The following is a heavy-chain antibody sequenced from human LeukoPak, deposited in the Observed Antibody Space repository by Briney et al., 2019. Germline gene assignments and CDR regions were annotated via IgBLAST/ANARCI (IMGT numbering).Heavy chain of an antibody. CDR2: ISGSGGST. CDR1: GGSMSSYY. Sequence: PSETLSLTCTVSGGSMSSYYWSWIRQPPGKGLEWVSAISGSGGSTYYADSVKGRFTISRDNSKNTLYLQMNSLRAEDTAVYYRAKDPTRPIAVAGTFDYWGQGTLVTVSS. J-gene: IGHJ4*02. D-gene: IGHD6-19*01. V-gene: IGHV3-23*01. CDR3: AKDPTRPIAVAGTFDY.